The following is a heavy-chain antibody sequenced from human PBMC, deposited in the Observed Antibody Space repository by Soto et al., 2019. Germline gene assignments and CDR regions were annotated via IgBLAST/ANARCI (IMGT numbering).Heavy chain of an antibody. V-gene: IGHV1-18*01. J-gene: IGHJ4*02. CDR1: DYTFTSYG. Sequence: QVQLVQSGAEVKKPGASVKVSCKASDYTFTSYGIIWVRQAPGQGLEWIGWISVYNGNTNYAQKFRGRVTMTTDISTTTAYMEMRSLRSDDTDVYYCARSGSSWNLREFDYWGQGTLVTVSS. D-gene: IGHD6-13*01. CDR2: ISVYNGNT. CDR3: ARSGSSWNLREFDY.